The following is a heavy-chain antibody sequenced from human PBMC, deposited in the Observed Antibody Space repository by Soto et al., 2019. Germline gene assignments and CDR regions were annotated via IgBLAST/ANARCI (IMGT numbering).Heavy chain of an antibody. CDR3: ARGERQQQRDY. V-gene: IGHV4-4*02. CDR2: VHHSGNS. Sequence: QVQLQESGPGLVKPSGTLSLTCAVSGDSIRSDKWWSWVRQPPGKGLEWIGEVHHSGNSNYNPSLKSRVIIPVDKSKNQFYLNLSSVTDADTAVYYCARGERQQQRDYWGQGTLVTVSS. D-gene: IGHD6-25*01. CDR1: GDSIRSDKW. J-gene: IGHJ4*02.